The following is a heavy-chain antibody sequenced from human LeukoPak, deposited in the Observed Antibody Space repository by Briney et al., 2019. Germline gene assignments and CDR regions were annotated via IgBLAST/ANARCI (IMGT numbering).Heavy chain of an antibody. CDR1: GDSINSSNW. CDR2: IYHSGST. V-gene: IGHV4-4*02. D-gene: IGHD5-12*01. CDR3: ASPIRSGYACCVFDI. J-gene: IGHJ3*02. Sequence: SETLSLTCAVSGDSINSSNWWNWVRQPPGKGLEWIGEIYHSGSTNYNPSLKSRVTISLDKSKNQFSLKLSSVTAADTAVYYCASPIRSGYACCVFDIWGQGTMVTVSS.